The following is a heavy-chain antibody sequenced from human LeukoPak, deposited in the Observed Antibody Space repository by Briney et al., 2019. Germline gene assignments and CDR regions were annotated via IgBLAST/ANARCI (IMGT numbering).Heavy chain of an antibody. V-gene: IGHV4-39*07. CDR3: VRDPSSSYHDY. D-gene: IGHD6-13*01. CDR1: GDSVSGSRYY. J-gene: IGHJ4*02. Sequence: SETLSLTCSVSGDSVSGSRYYWAWIRQPPGKGLEWIGIIYYSGSTNYNPSLKSRVTISIDTSKNQFSLKLNSVTAADTAVYYCVRDPSSSYHDYWGRGTLVTVSS. CDR2: IYYSGST.